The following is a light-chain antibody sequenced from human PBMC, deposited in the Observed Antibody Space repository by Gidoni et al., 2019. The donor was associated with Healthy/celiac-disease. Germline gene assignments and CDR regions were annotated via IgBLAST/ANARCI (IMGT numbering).Light chain of an antibody. CDR2: DAS. V-gene: IGKV3-11*01. J-gene: IGKJ4*01. Sequence: EIALTQSPATLSLSPGERAPLSCRASQSVSSYLAWYQQKPGQAPRLLIYDASNRATGIPARFSGSGSGTDFTLTISSLEPEDFAVYYCQQRSNFLTFGGGTKVEIK. CDR3: QQRSNFLT. CDR1: QSVSSY.